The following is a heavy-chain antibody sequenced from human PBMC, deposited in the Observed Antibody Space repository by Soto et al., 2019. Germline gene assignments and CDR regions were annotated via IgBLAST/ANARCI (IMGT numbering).Heavy chain of an antibody. J-gene: IGHJ2*01. V-gene: IGHV1-2*04. CDR2: INPNSGST. Sequence: GASVKVSCKASGYTFTSYDINRVRQATGQGLEWMGWINPNSGSTNYAQKFQGWVTMTRDTSISTAYMELSRLRSDDTAVYYCARSATVTTLWYFDLWGRGTLVTVSS. D-gene: IGHD4-17*01. CDR1: GYTFTSYD. CDR3: ARSATVTTLWYFDL.